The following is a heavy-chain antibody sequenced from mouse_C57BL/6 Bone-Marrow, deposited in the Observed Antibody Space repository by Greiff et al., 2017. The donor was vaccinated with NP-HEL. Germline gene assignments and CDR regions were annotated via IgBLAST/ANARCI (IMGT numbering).Heavy chain of an antibody. D-gene: IGHD2-5*01. V-gene: IGHV1-81*01. CDR3: ARTDYSKPLGYY. CDR1: GYTFTSYG. J-gene: IGHJ2*01. CDR2: IYPRSGNT. Sequence: QVQLQQSGAELVRPGASVKLSCKASGYTFTSYGISWVKQRTGQGLEWIGEIYPRSGNTYYNEKFKGKATLTADKSSSTAYMELRSLTSEDSAVYFCARTDYSKPLGYYWGQGTTLTVSS.